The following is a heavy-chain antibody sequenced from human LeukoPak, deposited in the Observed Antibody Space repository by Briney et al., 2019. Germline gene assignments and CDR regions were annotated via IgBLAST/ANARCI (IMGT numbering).Heavy chain of an antibody. D-gene: IGHD6-13*01. CDR2: ISSTSSMK. Sequence: PGGSLRLSCAASGFTFSSYGMNWVRQAPGKGLEWVAYISSTSSMKYYAASVKGRFTISRDNAKNLVYLQMNSLRDEDTAVYYCARDWEMATIAAAALGYWGQGTRVTVSS. CDR3: ARDWEMATIAAAALGY. J-gene: IGHJ4*02. V-gene: IGHV3-48*02. CDR1: GFTFSSYG.